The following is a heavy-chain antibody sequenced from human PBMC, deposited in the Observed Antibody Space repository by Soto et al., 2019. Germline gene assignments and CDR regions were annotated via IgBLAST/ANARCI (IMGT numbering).Heavy chain of an antibody. J-gene: IGHJ4*02. Sequence: QVQLQESGPGLVKPSETLSLTCTVSGGSISSYYWSWIRQPPGKGLEWIGYIYYSGSTNYNPSLKSRVTISVDTSKNQFSMKLSSVTAADTAVYYCARSPAHYYDSSGYYFDYWGQGTLVTVSS. D-gene: IGHD3-22*01. CDR2: IYYSGST. CDR3: ARSPAHYYDSSGYYFDY. V-gene: IGHV4-59*01. CDR1: GGSISSYY.